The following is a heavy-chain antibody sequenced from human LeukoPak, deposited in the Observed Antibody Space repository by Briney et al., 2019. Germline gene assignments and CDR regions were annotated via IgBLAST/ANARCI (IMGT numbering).Heavy chain of an antibody. CDR1: GGSISNYY. V-gene: IGHV4-4*07. CDR2: IDSSGNT. Sequence: PSETLSLTCTVSGGSISNYYWTWIRQPAGKGLEWIGRIDSSGNTNYNPSLKSRATVSVDTSKNQFSLKLSSVTAADTAVYYCARNYGDYVFNYWGQGTLVTVSS. CDR3: ARNYGDYVFNY. J-gene: IGHJ4*02. D-gene: IGHD4-17*01.